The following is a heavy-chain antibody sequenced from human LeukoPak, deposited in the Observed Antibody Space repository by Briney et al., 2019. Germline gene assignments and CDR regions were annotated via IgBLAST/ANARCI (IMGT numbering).Heavy chain of an antibody. Sequence: SETLSLTCSVSGGSISSSSYYWGWIRQPPGKGLEWIGNIYYSGSSYYNPSLKSLVTISVDTSKNQFSLKLSSVTAADTAVYYCARLRVRGYGYGPWEGPTWLDYWGQGTLVTVSS. CDR1: GGSISSSSYY. V-gene: IGHV4-39*07. CDR2: IYYSGSS. D-gene: IGHD5-18*01. CDR3: ARLRVRGYGYGPWEGPTWLDY. J-gene: IGHJ4*02.